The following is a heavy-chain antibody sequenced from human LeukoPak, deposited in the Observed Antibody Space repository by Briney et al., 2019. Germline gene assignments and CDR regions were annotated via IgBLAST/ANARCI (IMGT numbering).Heavy chain of an antibody. J-gene: IGHJ4*02. Sequence: GGSLRLSCAASGFTVSSNYMSWVRQAPGKGLEWVSGISGSGDSTYYVDSVKGRLTISRDNSKSTLYLHMNSLRAEDTAIYYCAKQRSEVPVAASNYWGQGTLVTVSS. D-gene: IGHD2-2*01. CDR2: ISGSGDST. CDR1: GFTVSSNY. V-gene: IGHV3-23*01. CDR3: AKQRSEVPVAASNY.